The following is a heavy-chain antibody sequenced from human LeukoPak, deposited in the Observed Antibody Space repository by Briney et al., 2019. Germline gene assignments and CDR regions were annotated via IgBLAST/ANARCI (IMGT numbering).Heavy chain of an antibody. CDR3: ARGIYGHYVNY. D-gene: IGHD4-17*01. Sequence: AAVKVSCKASGYTFTGYYMHWVGQAPGQGLEGVGRIKPNRGGTNYAQKFQGRGTITRETAISTAYMELRSLRSDDTAVYYCARGIYGHYVNYWGQGTLVTVSS. J-gene: IGHJ4*02. V-gene: IGHV1-2*06. CDR1: GYTFTGYY. CDR2: IKPNRGGT.